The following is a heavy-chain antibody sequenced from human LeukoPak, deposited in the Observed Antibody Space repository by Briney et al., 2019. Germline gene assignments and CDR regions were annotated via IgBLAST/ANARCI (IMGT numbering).Heavy chain of an antibody. D-gene: IGHD2-2*02. Sequence: SETLSLTCTVSGGPISSYYWSWIRQPAGKGLEWIGRIYTSGSTNYNPSLKSRVTMSVDTSKNQFSLKLSSVTAADTAVYYCARGGIVVVPAAINPYAFDIWGQGTMVTVSS. J-gene: IGHJ3*02. CDR2: IYTSGST. CDR1: GGPISSYY. V-gene: IGHV4-4*07. CDR3: ARGGIVVVPAAINPYAFDI.